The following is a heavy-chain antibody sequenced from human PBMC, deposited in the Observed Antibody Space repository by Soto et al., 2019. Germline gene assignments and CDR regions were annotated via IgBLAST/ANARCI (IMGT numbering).Heavy chain of an antibody. CDR2: IGGGGTDT. J-gene: IGHJ5*01. CDR1: RFTFSGFA. Sequence: DVQLLESGGGLVQPGGSLTLSCAASRFTFSGFAMSWVRQAPGKGLEWVSSIGGGGTDTYYADSVKGRFTISRDNSKNTLYLQMDSLRDADTAVYYCAKDAVPYNGKWDWFDSWGQGTLVIVSS. D-gene: IGHD1-20*01. V-gene: IGHV3-23*01. CDR3: AKDAVPYNGKWDWFDS.